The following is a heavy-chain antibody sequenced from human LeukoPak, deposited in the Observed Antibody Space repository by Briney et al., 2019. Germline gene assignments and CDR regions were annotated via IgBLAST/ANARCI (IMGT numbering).Heavy chain of an antibody. V-gene: IGHV3-15*01. Sequence: AGGSLRLSCAASGLPFSRYAMTWVRQAPGKGLEGVGRIKSKTDGGTTDYAAPVKGRFTISRDNSKNTLYLQMNSLKPNDTAVYYCTTGYCSRTSCYYFDYWGQGTLVTVSS. CDR1: GLPFSRYA. J-gene: IGHJ4*02. CDR3: TTGYCSRTSCYYFDY. CDR2: IKSKTDGGTT. D-gene: IGHD2-2*01.